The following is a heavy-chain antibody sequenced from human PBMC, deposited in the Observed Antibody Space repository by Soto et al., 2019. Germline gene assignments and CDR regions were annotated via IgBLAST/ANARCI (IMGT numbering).Heavy chain of an antibody. D-gene: IGHD3-10*01. CDR2: ISGSGGST. Sequence: PGGSLRLSCAASGFTFSSYAMSWVRQAPGKGLEWVSAISGSGGSTYYADSVKGRFTISRDNSKNTLYLQMNSLRAEDTAVYYCAKKTWFGELAPENYFDYWGQGTLVTVSS. CDR1: GFTFSSYA. J-gene: IGHJ4*02. V-gene: IGHV3-23*01. CDR3: AKKTWFGELAPENYFDY.